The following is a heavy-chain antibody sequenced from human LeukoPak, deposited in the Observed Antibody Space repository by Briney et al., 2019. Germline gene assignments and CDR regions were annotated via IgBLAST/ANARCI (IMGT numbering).Heavy chain of an antibody. Sequence: KSSQTLSLTCAVSGGSISSGGYSWSWIRQPPGKGLEWIGYIYYSGSTYYNPSLKSRVTISVDRSKNQFSLKLSSVTAADTAVYYCARVIQLWLGAFDYWGQGTLVTVSS. V-gene: IGHV4-30-2*01. CDR3: ARVIQLWLGAFDY. CDR2: IYYSGST. CDR1: GGSISSGGYS. J-gene: IGHJ4*02. D-gene: IGHD5-18*01.